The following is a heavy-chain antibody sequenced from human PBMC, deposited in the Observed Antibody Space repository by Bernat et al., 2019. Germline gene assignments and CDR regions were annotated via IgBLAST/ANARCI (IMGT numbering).Heavy chain of an antibody. CDR3: ARDSPRGVVDKKFDY. CDR1: GYTFTSYG. Sequence: QVQLVQSGAEVKKPGASVKVSCKASGYTFTSYGISWERQAPGQGLEWMGWISAYNGNTNYAQKLQGRVTMTTDTSTSTAYMELRSLRSDDTAVYYCARDSPRGVVDKKFDYWGQGTLVTVSS. V-gene: IGHV1-18*04. CDR2: ISAYNGNT. D-gene: IGHD2-15*01. J-gene: IGHJ4*02.